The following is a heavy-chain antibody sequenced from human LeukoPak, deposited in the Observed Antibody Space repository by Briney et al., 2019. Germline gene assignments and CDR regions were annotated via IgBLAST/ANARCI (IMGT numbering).Heavy chain of an antibody. CDR3: ATYPAVKSGIAAAALSY. Sequence: GASVKVSCKASGYTFTGYYIHWVRQAPGKGLEWMGGFDPEDGETIYAQKFQGRVTMTEDTSTDTAYMELSSLRSEDTAVYYCATYPAVKSGIAAAALSYWGQGTLVTVSS. D-gene: IGHD6-13*01. CDR1: GYTFTGYY. CDR2: FDPEDGET. J-gene: IGHJ4*02. V-gene: IGHV1-24*01.